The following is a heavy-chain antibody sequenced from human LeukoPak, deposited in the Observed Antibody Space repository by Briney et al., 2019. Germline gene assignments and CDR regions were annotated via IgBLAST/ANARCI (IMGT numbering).Heavy chain of an antibody. CDR1: GFTFSSYA. CDR2: ISYDGSNK. V-gene: IGHV3-30*04. CDR3: ASFTSWDY. D-gene: IGHD1-1*01. Sequence: GRSLRLSCAASGFTFSSYAMHWVRQAPGKGLEWVAVISYDGSNKYYADSVKGRFTISRDNSKNTLYLQMNSLRAEDTAVYYCASFTSWDYWGQGTLVTVSS. J-gene: IGHJ4*02.